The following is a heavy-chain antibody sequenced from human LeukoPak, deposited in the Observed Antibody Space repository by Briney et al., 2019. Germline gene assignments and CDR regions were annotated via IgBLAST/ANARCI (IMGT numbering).Heavy chain of an antibody. D-gene: IGHD3-10*01. J-gene: IGHJ6*03. CDR1: GFTFSSYG. CDR3: ARDPRRPGGFGVAFPRLGYYYYMDV. V-gene: IGHV3-30*03. CDR2: ISYDGSNK. Sequence: PGGSLRLSCAASGFTFSSYGMYWVRQAPGKGLEWVAVISYDGSNKYYADSVKGRFTISRDNSKNTLYLQMNSLRADDTAVYYCARDPRRPGGFGVAFPRLGYYYYMDVWGKGTTVTVSS.